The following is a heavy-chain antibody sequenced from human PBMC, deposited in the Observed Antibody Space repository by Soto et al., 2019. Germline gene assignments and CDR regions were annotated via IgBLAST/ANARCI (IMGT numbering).Heavy chain of an antibody. J-gene: IGHJ4*01. V-gene: IGHV3-23*01. Sequence: GVSLSLSCTASGFTFSNFAVSWVRQAPGKGLEWVSIISGSGDSTYYADSVKGRFTISRDNSRSTLYLQMNSLRAEDTAVDYCAKDGERIIKLMVYSNFGHWRHGTMVTVSS. CDR1: GFTFSNFA. CDR3: AKDGERIIKLMVYSNFGH. CDR2: ISGSGDST. D-gene: IGHD2-8*01.